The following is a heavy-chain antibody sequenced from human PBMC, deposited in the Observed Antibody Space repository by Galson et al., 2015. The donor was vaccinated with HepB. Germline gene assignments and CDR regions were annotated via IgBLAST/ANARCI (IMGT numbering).Heavy chain of an antibody. CDR2: IHPGGNEK. J-gene: IGHJ4*02. V-gene: IGHV3-7*03. Sequence: KGLEWVANIHPGGNEKYHVDSVKGRLTISRGNAKNSLYLQMNSLRAEDTAVYYCARHYCSQTSCAPLDFWGQGTLVTVSS. D-gene: IGHD2-2*01. CDR3: ARHYCSQTSCAPLDF.